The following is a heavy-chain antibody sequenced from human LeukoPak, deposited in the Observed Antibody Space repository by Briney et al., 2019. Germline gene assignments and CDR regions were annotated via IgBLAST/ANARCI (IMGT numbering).Heavy chain of an antibody. CDR3: ARGPYSYDSSGAFDI. CDR1: GYSISSGYY. CDR2: IYHSGST. V-gene: IGHV4-38-2*02. Sequence: SETLSLTCTVSGYSISSGYYWGWIRQPPGKGREWIGSIYHSGSTYYNPSLKSRVTISVDTSKNQFSLKLSSVTAADTAVYFCARGPYSYDSSGAFDIWGQGTMVTVSS. J-gene: IGHJ3*02. D-gene: IGHD3-22*01.